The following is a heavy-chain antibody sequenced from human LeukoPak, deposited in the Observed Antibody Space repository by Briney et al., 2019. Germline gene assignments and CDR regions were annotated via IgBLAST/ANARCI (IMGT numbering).Heavy chain of an antibody. CDR1: GYTLTELS. J-gene: IGHJ3*02. CDR3: ATDGPTIFAFDI. V-gene: IGHV1-24*01. D-gene: IGHD3-10*02. Sequence: ASVKVSCKASGYTLTELSMHWVRQAPGKGLEWKGGFDPEDGETIYAQKFQGRVTMTEDTSTDTAYMELSSLRSEDTAVYYCATDGPTIFAFDIWGQGTMVTVSS. CDR2: FDPEDGET.